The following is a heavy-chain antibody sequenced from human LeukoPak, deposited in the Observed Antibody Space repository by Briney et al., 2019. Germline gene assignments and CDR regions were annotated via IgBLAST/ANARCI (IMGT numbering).Heavy chain of an antibody. D-gene: IGHD3-10*01. CDR3: ARAGRVLWFGELYAFDI. Sequence: ASVKVSCKASGGTFSSYAISWVRQAPGQGLEWMGWINPNSGGTNYAQKFQGRVTMTRDTSISTAYMELSRLRSDDTAVYYCARAGRVLWFGELYAFDIWGQGTMVTVSS. J-gene: IGHJ3*02. CDR2: INPNSGGT. CDR1: GGTFSSYA. V-gene: IGHV1-2*02.